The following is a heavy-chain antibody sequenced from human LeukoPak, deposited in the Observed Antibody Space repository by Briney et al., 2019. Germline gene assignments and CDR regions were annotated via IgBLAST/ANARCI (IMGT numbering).Heavy chain of an antibody. CDR1: GFTFSSYW. Sequence: GGSLRLSCAASGFTFSSYWMHWVRPAPGKGLVWGSRINTDGSSTSYADSVKGRFTISRDNAKNTLYLQMNSLRAEDTAVYYCARGTEMAHNAFDIWGQGTMVTVSS. V-gene: IGHV3-74*01. CDR2: INTDGSST. D-gene: IGHD5-24*01. J-gene: IGHJ3*02. CDR3: ARGTEMAHNAFDI.